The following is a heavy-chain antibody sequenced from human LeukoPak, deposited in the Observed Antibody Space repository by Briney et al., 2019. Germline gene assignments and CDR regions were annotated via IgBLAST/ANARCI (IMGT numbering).Heavy chain of an antibody. CDR2: IIPNFGTA. Sequence: SVKVSCKASGGTFSSYAISWVRQAPGQGLEWMGGIIPNFGTANYAQKFQGRVTITADESTSTAYMELSSLRSEDTAVYYCARGRPVVVAATNRTQYGMDVWGQGTTVTVSS. D-gene: IGHD2-15*01. CDR1: GGTFSSYA. J-gene: IGHJ6*02. V-gene: IGHV1-69*13. CDR3: ARGRPVVVAATNRTQYGMDV.